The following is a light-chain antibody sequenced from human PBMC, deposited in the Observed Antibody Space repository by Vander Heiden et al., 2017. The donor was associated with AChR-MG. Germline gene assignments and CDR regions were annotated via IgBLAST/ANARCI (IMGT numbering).Light chain of an antibody. V-gene: IGKV3-15*01. CDR2: SAS. Sequence: EIVMTPSPASLSVSAGDRATLPCSASQSVSGNLAWFQQKPGQPPRLLIHSASTRATGIPASFSGSGSGTEVTLTISSLQSEDGAVYFCHQYNRWPQTFGQGTKLEIK. CDR1: QSVSGN. CDR3: HQYNRWPQT. J-gene: IGKJ2*01.